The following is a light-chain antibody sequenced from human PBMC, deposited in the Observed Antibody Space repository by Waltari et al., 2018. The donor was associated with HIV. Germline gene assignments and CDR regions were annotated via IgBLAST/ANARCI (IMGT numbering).Light chain of an antibody. V-gene: IGLV2-23*01. CDR3: CSYADVITPYVI. Sequence: QSALTQPASVSGSPGQSITISCTGSSSNIGTYNLVSWFQHHPGKCPKLIIYEAIKRPSWVSDRFAASKAGYASFLTIAGLQAEDEADYYCCSYADVITPYVIFGGGTKLTVL. CDR1: SSNIGTYNL. J-gene: IGLJ2*01. CDR2: EAI.